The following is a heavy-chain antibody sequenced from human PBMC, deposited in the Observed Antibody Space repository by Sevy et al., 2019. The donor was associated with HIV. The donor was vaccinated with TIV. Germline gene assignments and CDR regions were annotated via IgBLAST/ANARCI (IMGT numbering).Heavy chain of an antibody. CDR1: GFTFSSYG. CDR3: VRDNTIFGVVTEYYYYGMDV. V-gene: IGHV3-33*01. J-gene: IGHJ6*02. D-gene: IGHD3-3*01. CDR2: IWYDGSNK. Sequence: GGSLRLSCAASGFTFSSYGMHWVRQAPGKGLEWVAVIWYDGSNKYYADSVKGRFTISRDNSKNTLYLQMNSLRAEDTAVYYCVRDNTIFGVVTEYYYYGMDVWGQGTTVTVSS.